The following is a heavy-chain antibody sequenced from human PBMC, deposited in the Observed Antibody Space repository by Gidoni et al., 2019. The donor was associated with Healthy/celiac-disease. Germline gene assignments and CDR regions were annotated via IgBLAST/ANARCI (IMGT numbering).Heavy chain of an antibody. CDR2: INHSGST. J-gene: IGHJ2*01. CDR1: GGSFSGYY. D-gene: IGHD1-26*01. V-gene: IGHV4-34*01. CDR3: ARRPIVGATKWYFDL. Sequence: QVQLQQWGAGLLKPSETLSLTCAVYGGSFSGYYWSWIRQPPGKGLEWIGEINHSGSTNYNPSLKSRVTISVDTSKNQFSLKLSSVTAADTAVYYCARRPIVGATKWYFDLWGRGTLVTVSS.